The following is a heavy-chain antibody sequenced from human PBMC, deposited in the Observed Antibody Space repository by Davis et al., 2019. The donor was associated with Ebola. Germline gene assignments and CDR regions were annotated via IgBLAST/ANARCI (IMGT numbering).Heavy chain of an antibody. CDR1: GYTFTSYD. Sequence: AASVKVSCKASGYTFTSYDINWVRQAAGQGLEWMGWMNPNSANTGYAQKFQGRVTMTSNTSISTAYMELSSLRSEDTAVYYCARGAPITMVLVVIVYGLDVWGRGTTVTVSS. J-gene: IGHJ6*02. V-gene: IGHV1-8*01. D-gene: IGHD3-22*01. CDR3: ARGAPITMVLVVIVYGLDV. CDR2: MNPNSANT.